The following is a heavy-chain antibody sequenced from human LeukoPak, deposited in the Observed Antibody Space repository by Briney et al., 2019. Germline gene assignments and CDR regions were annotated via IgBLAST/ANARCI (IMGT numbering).Heavy chain of an antibody. J-gene: IGHJ5*02. CDR3: ASLYSGPNWFDP. V-gene: IGHV4-34*01. CDR2: INHSGST. Sequence: PSETLSLTCAVYGGSFSGYYWSWIRQPPGKGLEWIGEINHSGSTNYNPSLKSRVTISVDTSKNQFSLKLSSVTAADTAVYYCASLYSGPNWFDPWGQGTLVTVSS. CDR1: GGSFSGYY. D-gene: IGHD5-12*01.